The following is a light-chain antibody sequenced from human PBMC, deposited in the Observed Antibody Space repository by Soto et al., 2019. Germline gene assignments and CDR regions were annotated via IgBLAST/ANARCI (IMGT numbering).Light chain of an antibody. CDR2: RAS. Sequence: DIQMTQSPSTLSGSVGDRVTITCRASQTISRWLAWYQQKPGQAPKLLIHRASTLATGVPSRISGSGSGTDFTLTISNLQPDDFATYYCQQYKSYSPYTFGQGTK. CDR1: QTISRW. CDR3: QQYKSYSPYT. J-gene: IGKJ2*01. V-gene: IGKV1-5*03.